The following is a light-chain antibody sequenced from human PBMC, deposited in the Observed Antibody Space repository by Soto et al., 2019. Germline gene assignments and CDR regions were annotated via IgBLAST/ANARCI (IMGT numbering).Light chain of an antibody. J-gene: IGKJ4*01. CDR2: DAY. CDR3: QQYESYSPLT. V-gene: IGKV1-5*01. Sequence: DIQMTQSPSTLSASVGDRVTIPCRASQSISSWLAWYQQKPGKAPKLLIYDAYSLESGVPSRFSGRRSGTEFTLTIAGLQPEDFATYYCQQYESYSPLTFGGGTKVDIK. CDR1: QSISSW.